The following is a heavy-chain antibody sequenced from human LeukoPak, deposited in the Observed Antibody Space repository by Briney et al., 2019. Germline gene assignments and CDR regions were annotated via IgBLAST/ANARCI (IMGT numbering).Heavy chain of an antibody. CDR1: GFTFSSFG. Sequence: GRSLRLSCAASGFTFSSFGMHWVRQAPGKGLEWVAVISYDGSNPYYADSVKGRFTISRDNSKNTLYLQMNSLRAEDTAVYYCAKDHYDYIGGIYRDFDYWGQGTLVTVSS. CDR2: ISYDGSNP. CDR3: AKDHYDYIGGIYRDFDY. J-gene: IGHJ4*02. D-gene: IGHD3-16*02. V-gene: IGHV3-30*18.